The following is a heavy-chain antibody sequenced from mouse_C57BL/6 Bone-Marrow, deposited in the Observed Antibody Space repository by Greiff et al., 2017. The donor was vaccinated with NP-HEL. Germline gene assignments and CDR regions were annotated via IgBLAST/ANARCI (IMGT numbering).Heavy chain of an antibody. CDR1: GYTFTSYW. D-gene: IGHD1-1*01. Sequence: VQLQQPGAELVRPGSSVKLSCKASGYTFTSYWMHWVKQRPIQGLEWIGNIAPSDSETHYNQKFKDKATLTVDKSSSTAYMQLSSLTSEDSAVYYCARAHGRSPHWYFDVWGTGTTVTVSS. V-gene: IGHV1-52*01. CDR3: ARAHGRSPHWYFDV. J-gene: IGHJ1*03. CDR2: IAPSDSET.